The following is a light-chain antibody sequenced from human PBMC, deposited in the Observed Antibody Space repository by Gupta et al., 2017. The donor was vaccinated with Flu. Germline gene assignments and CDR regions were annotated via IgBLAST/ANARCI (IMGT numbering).Light chain of an antibody. Sequence: EIVLTQSPGTLSLSPGERATLSCRASQSVSNTYLAWYQQKPGQAPRLLIYGASSRATGIPDRFSGSGSGTDFTLTISRLEPEDFAVYYCQQYGNWPRTFGEGTKVEIK. J-gene: IGKJ1*01. CDR1: QSVSNTY. V-gene: IGKV3-20*01. CDR2: GAS. CDR3: QQYGNWPRT.